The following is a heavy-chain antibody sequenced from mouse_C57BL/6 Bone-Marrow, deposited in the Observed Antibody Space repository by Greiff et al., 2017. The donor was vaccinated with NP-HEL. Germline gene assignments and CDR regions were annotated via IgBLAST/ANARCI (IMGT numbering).Heavy chain of an antibody. Sequence: VQLQQSGPELVKPGASVKISCKASGYTFTDYYMNWVKQSHGKSLEWIGDINPNNGGTRYNQKFKGKATLTVDKSSSTAYMELRSLTSEDSAVYYCATRSPLFAYWGQGTLVTVSA. D-gene: IGHD1-1*01. CDR1: GYTFTDYY. J-gene: IGHJ3*01. CDR3: ATRSPLFAY. V-gene: IGHV1-26*01. CDR2: INPNNGGT.